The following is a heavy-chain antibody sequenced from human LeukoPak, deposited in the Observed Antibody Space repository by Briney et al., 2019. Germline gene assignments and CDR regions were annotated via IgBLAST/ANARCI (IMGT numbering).Heavy chain of an antibody. CDR3: ARGGWNKFDY. J-gene: IGHJ4*02. Sequence: SETLSLTCSVSGDSISTYYWSWSRQPPGKGLEWIGYIYYRVTSDYNPSLKSRVTMSVDMSTRQISLKLSSVTAADTAVYYCARGGWNKFDYWGQGTLVTVSS. CDR2: IYYRVTS. D-gene: IGHD3-22*01. CDR1: GDSISTYY. V-gene: IGHV4-59*01.